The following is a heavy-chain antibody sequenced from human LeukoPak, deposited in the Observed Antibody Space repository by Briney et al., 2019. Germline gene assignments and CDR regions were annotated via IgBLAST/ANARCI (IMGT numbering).Heavy chain of an antibody. Sequence: GGSLRPSCTASGFTFSHHWMTWVRQAPEKGLEWAANIKEDGSEKDYVDSVKGRFTISRDNGKNSLYLQMNSLRGEDTAVYYCARLNWNYADYWGQGTLVTVSS. J-gene: IGHJ4*02. CDR3: ARLNWNYADY. D-gene: IGHD3-3*01. CDR2: IKEDGSEK. CDR1: GFTFSHHW. V-gene: IGHV3-7*01.